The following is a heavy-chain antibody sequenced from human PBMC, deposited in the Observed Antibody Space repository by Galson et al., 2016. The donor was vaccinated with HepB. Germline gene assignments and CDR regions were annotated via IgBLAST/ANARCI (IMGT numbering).Heavy chain of an antibody. CDR2: IGGSGGSA. D-gene: IGHD2/OR15-2a*01. Sequence: SLRLSCAASGYTFSSYAMSWVRQAPGKGLEWVSGIGGSGGSAYYADSVKGRFTISRDNSKNTLYLQMNSLRAEDTAVYYCARAYSRLGRWRLLYYFDYWGQGTLVIVSS. V-gene: IGHV3-23*01. J-gene: IGHJ4*02. CDR1: GYTFSSYA. CDR3: ARAYSRLGRWRLLYYFDY.